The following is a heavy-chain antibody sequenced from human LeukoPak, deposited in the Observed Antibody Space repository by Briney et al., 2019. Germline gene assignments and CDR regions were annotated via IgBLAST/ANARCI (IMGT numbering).Heavy chain of an antibody. D-gene: IGHD2-21*02. CDR3: AKSVTADP. CDR2: ISGSGDRT. CDR1: GFTFSSYA. V-gene: IGHV3-23*01. J-gene: IGHJ5*02. Sequence: PGGSLRLSCAASGFTFSSYAMSWVRQAPGKGLEWVPAISGSGDRTYYADSVKGRFTISRDNSKNTLYLQMNSLRAEDTAVYHCAKSVTADPWGQGTLVTVSS.